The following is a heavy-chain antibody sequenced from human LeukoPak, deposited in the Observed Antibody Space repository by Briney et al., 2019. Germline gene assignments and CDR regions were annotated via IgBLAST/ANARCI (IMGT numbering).Heavy chain of an antibody. CDR1: GGSISSGSYY. J-gene: IGHJ3*02. CDR2: IYTSRST. D-gene: IGHD3-3*01. V-gene: IGHV4-61*02. CDR3: ARGAYDFWSGDASGAFDI. Sequence: PSQTLSLTCTVSGGSISSGSYYWSWIRQPAGKGLEWIGRIYTSRSTNYNPSLKSRVTISVDTSKNQFSLKLSSVTAADTAVYYCARGAYDFWSGDASGAFDIWGQGTMVTVSS.